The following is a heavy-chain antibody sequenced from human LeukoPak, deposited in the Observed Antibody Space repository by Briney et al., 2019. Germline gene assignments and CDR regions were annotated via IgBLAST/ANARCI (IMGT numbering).Heavy chain of an antibody. CDR1: GGSINY. CDR3: ARTYSSGYYGAFDI. Sequence: PSETLSLTCTVSGGSINYGGWIRQPPGKGLEWIGSIYYSGTTYYNPSLKSRVTIFVDTSKNQFSLKLSSVTAADTAVYYCARTYSSGYYGAFDIWGQGTMVTVSS. V-gene: IGHV4-39*01. CDR2: IYYSGTT. D-gene: IGHD3-22*01. J-gene: IGHJ3*02.